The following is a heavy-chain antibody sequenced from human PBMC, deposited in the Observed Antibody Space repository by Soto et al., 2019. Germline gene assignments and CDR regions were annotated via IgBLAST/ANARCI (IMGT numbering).Heavy chain of an antibody. CDR1: GGSISSGGYY. J-gene: IGHJ5*02. CDR2: IYYSGST. V-gene: IGHV4-31*03. D-gene: IGHD3-3*01. CDR3: ARVNLGWSSDYWFDP. Sequence: QVQLQESGPGLVKPSQTLSLTCTVSGGSISSGGYYWSWIRQHPGKGLEWIGYIYYSGSTYYNPSLKSRVTISVDTSKNQFSLKLSSVTAADTAVYYCARVNLGWSSDYWFDPWGQGTLVTVSS.